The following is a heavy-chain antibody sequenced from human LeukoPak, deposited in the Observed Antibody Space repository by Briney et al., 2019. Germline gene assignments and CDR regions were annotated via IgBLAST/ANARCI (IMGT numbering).Heavy chain of an antibody. V-gene: IGHV4-34*01. CDR3: ARGFNGYDFWSGYSEYDY. D-gene: IGHD3-3*01. CDR1: GGSFSGYY. CDR2: INHSGST. Sequence: PSETLSLTCAVYGGSFSGYYWSWIRQPPGKGLEWIGEINHSGSTNYNPSLKSRVTLSVDTSKNQFSLKLSSVTAADTAVYYCARGFNGYDFWSGYSEYDYWGQGTLVTVSS. J-gene: IGHJ4*02.